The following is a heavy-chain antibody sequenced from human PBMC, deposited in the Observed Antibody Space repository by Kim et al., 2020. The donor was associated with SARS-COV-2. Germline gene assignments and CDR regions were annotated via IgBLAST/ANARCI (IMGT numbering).Heavy chain of an antibody. CDR1: GYTLTELS. D-gene: IGHD6-19*01. V-gene: IGHV1-24*01. J-gene: IGHJ5*02. CDR3: ATSSAVAVAGWFDP. CDR2: FDPEDGET. Sequence: ASVKVSCKVSGYTLTELSMHWVRQAPGKGLEWMGGFDPEDGETIYAQKFQNRVTMTEDTSTDTAYMELSSLRSEDTVVYYCATSSAVAVAGWFDPWGQGTLVTVSS.